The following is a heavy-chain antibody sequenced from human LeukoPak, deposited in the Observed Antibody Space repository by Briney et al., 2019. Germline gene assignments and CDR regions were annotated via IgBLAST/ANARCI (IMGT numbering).Heavy chain of an antibody. V-gene: IGHV1-2*02. Sequence: GASVKVSCKASGYVFTGYYMHWVRQPPGQGLEWMGWINPNTGGPFYAQKFQGRVIMTRDTSITTAYMELSRLRSDDTAVYYCARGSSVRGLDYWGQGTLVTVSS. CDR2: INPNTGGP. D-gene: IGHD4-17*01. CDR3: ARGSSVRGLDY. CDR1: GYVFTGYY. J-gene: IGHJ4*02.